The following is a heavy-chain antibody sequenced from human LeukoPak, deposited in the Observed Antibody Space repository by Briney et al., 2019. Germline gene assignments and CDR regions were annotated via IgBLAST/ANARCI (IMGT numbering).Heavy chain of an antibody. J-gene: IGHJ5*02. V-gene: IGHV4-34*01. CDR1: GGSFSGYY. Sequence: KPSETLSLTCAVYGGSFSGYYWSWIRQPPGKGLEWIGEINHSGSTNYNPSLKSRVTISVDTSKNQFSLRLSSVTAADTAVYYCARAHYDILTGLSGWFDPWGQGTLVTVSS. D-gene: IGHD3-9*01. CDR2: INHSGST. CDR3: ARAHYDILTGLSGWFDP.